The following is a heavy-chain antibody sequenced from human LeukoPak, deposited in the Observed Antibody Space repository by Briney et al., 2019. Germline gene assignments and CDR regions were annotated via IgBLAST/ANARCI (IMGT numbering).Heavy chain of an antibody. CDR3: ARRLYYYGSGSSGFDY. D-gene: IGHD3-10*01. V-gene: IGHV3-7*01. CDR1: GFTFSSYW. J-gene: IGHJ4*02. CDR2: IKQDGSEK. Sequence: PGGSLRLSCAASGFTFSSYWMSWVRQAPGKGLEWVANIKQDGSEKYYVDSVKGRFTLSRDNAKNSLYLRMNSLRAEDTAVYYCARRLYYYGSGSSGFDYWGQGTLVTVSS.